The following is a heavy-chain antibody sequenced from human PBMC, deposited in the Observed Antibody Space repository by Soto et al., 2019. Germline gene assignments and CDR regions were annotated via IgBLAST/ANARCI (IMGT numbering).Heavy chain of an antibody. CDR1: GGCFRGYY. CDR2: INHSGST. D-gene: IGHD6-13*01. CDR3: ARGPRSSWQNY. J-gene: IGHJ4*02. V-gene: IGHV4-34*01. Sequence: PSGTLSLTCAVYGGCFRGYYCIWIRQPPGKGLEWIGEINHSGSTNYNPSLKSRVTISVDTSKNQFSLKLSSVTAADTAVYYCARGPRSSWQNYWGQGTLATVS.